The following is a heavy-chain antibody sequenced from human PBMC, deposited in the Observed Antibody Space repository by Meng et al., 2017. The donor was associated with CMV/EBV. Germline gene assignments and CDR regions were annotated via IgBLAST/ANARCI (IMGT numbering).Heavy chain of an antibody. D-gene: IGHD2-15*01. V-gene: IGHV4-4*07. CDR3: ARAAVDLSKDYFDY. J-gene: IGHJ4*02. CDR2: IYTSGST. CDR1: GGSISSYY. Sequence: VQLQESGPGLVKPSETLSLTCSGSGGSISSYYWSWIRQPAGKGLEWIGRIYTSGSTNYNPSLKSRVTMSVDTSKNQFSLKLSSVTAADTAVYYCARAAVDLSKDYFDYWGQGTLVTVSS.